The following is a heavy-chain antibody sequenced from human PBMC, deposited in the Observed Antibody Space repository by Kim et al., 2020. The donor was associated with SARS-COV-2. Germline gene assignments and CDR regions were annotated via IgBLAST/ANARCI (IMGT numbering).Heavy chain of an antibody. CDR2: INRNSDST. Sequence: GGSLRLSCAASGFTYDDYGMSWVRQAPGKGLEWVSGINRNSDSTGYGDSVKGRFTISRDNAKNSLFPQMNSPRAGDTALYHCVRGYAGGPFDLWGQGTLV. CDR3: VRGYAGGPFDL. J-gene: IGHJ4*02. D-gene: IGHD3-16*01. V-gene: IGHV3-20*01. CDR1: GFTYDDYG.